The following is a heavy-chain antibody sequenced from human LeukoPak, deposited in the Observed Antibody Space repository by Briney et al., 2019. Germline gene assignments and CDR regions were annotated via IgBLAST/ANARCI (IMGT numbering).Heavy chain of an antibody. CDR3: ARAPNWGFRGTGENWFDP. V-gene: IGHV3-7*01. D-gene: IGHD7-27*01. J-gene: IGHJ5*02. Sequence: GGSLRLSCAASGFTFSSYWMSWVRQAPGKGLEWVTNIKQDGSEKYYVDSVKGRFTISRDNAKNSLYLQMNSLRAEDTAVYYCARAPNWGFRGTGENWFDPWGQGTLVTVSS. CDR1: GFTFSSYW. CDR2: IKQDGSEK.